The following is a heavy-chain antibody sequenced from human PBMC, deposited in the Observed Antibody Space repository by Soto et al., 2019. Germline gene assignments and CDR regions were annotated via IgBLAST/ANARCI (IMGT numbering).Heavy chain of an antibody. Sequence: EVPLVESGGALVQPGESLTLSCAASGFTFNSAWMTWVRQATGKGLEWVGRINGWTDGGRVDTAAPVKGRFTISRDDSKNTFYLQMNSLKSEDTAGYYGTTWRREKSCTSVSCYGDGAHWGQGTMVTVSS. CDR1: GFTFNSAW. J-gene: IGHJ4*02. D-gene: IGHD2-2*01. V-gene: IGHV3-15*02. CDR2: INGWTDGGRV. CDR3: TTWRREKSCTSVSCYGDGAH.